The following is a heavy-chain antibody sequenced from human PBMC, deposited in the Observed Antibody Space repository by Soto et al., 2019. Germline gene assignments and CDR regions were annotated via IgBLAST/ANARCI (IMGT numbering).Heavy chain of an antibody. D-gene: IGHD5-12*01. Sequence: PGGSLRLSCAASGFTFSSYGMHWVRQAPGKGLEWVAVIWYDGSNKYYADSVKGRFTISRDNSKNTLYLQMNSLRAEDTAVYYCARDSMGRLDGYNTPSRAFDIWGPGTMVTLSS. CDR1: GFTFSSYG. V-gene: IGHV3-33*01. J-gene: IGHJ3*02. CDR3: ARDSMGRLDGYNTPSRAFDI. CDR2: IWYDGSNK.